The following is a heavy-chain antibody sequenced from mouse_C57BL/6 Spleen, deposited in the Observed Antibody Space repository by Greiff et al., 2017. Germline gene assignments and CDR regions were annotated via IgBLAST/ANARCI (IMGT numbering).Heavy chain of an antibody. CDR2: ISYDGSN. V-gene: IGHV3-6*01. CDR3: ARDWGN. J-gene: IGHJ2*01. Sequence: DVKLQESGPGLVKPSQSLSLTCSVTGYSITSGYYWNWIRQFPGNKLEWMGYISYDGSNNYNPSLKNRISITRDTSKNQFFLKLNSVTTEDTATYCCARDWGNWGQGTTLTVSS. CDR1: GYSITSGYY.